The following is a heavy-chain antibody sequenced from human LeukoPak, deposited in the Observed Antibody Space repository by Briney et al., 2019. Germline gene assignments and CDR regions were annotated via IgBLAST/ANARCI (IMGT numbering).Heavy chain of an antibody. J-gene: IGHJ4*02. CDR1: RFTFSIYS. V-gene: IGHV3-48*04. CDR3: ARELNGYGYYFFDY. CDR2: ISSSSSTI. Sequence: GGSLRLSCAASRFTFSIYSMNWVRQAPGKGLQWVSYISSSSSTIYYADSVKGRFTISRDNAKNSLYLQMNGLGAEDTAVYYCARELNGYGYYFFDYWGPGTLVTVSS. D-gene: IGHD3-16*01.